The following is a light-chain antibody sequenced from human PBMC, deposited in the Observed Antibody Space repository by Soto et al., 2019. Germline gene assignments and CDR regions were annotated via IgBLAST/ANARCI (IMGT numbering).Light chain of an antibody. J-gene: IGKJ1*01. V-gene: IGKV1-5*03. CDR1: QTIGTW. CDR3: QQYSNDLCT. CDR2: KTS. Sequence: DIHMTQSPSTLSASVGDKVTITCRASQTIGTWLAWYQQKPGKAPKLVIFKTSILESGVPSRFSGSGSGTEFTLTISSLQPDDFATYYCQQYSNDLCTFGQGTKVEIK.